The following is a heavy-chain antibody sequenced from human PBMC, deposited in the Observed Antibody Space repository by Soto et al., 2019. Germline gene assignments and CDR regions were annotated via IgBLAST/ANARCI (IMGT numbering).Heavy chain of an antibody. CDR2: ISWDGGST. V-gene: IGHV3-43*01. CDR1: GFTFSSYA. D-gene: IGHD5-18*01. CDR3: AKDIRGYSYGFAFV. Sequence: GGSLRLSCAASGFTFSSYAMSWVRQAPGKGLEWVSLISWDGGSTYYADSVKGRFTISRDNSKNSLYLQMNSLRTEDTALYYCAKDIRGYSYGFAFVWGQGTLVTVS. J-gene: IGHJ4*02.